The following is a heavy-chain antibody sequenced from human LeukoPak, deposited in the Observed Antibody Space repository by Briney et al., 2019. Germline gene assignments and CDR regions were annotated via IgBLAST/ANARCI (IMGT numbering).Heavy chain of an antibody. CDR2: IPYDGSDK. CDR3: ARDQGKRSGTYAH. CDR1: GFTLSSYY. Sequence: PGGSLRLSCAASGFTLSSYYMSWVRQAPGKGLEWVTFIPYDGSDKYYADSVKGRFTISRDNSKNTLYLQMNSLRAEDTAVYYCARDQGKRSGTYAHWGQGTLVTVSS. D-gene: IGHD1-26*01. V-gene: IGHV3-30*02. J-gene: IGHJ1*01.